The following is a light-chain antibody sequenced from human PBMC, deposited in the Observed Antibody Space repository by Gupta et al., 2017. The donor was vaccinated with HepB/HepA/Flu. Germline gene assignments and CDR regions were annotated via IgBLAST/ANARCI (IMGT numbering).Light chain of an antibody. J-gene: IGLJ3*02. Sequence: QSVLTQPPSVFGPPGQWVTLSCSGGTSNIGADYDVHWYQQFTGTTPKLLMYVNNKRPSGVPDPFSGSKSGTSASLAITGLQPGDEADYYCQSYDISLRASVFGGGTKLTVL. CDR2: VNN. V-gene: IGLV1-40*01. CDR3: QSYDISLRASV. CDR1: TSNIGADYD.